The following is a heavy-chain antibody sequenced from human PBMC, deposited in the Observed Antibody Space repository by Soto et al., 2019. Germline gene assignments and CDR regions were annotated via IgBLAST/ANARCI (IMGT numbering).Heavy chain of an antibody. CDR1: GASITNRDTY. D-gene: IGHD2-21*02. CDR2: VYHSGRS. J-gene: IGHJ3*02. CDR3: ARLIPYCGGDCYSVGAFDI. V-gene: IGHV4-39*01. Sequence: QLQLQESGPGLVQPSETVSLTCTVSGASITNRDTYWGWIRQPPGKGLAWIGTVYHSGRSYYNPSLKSRVTMSVDTSKNEFSVILNSVTAADTAVYYCARLIPYCGGDCYSVGAFDIWGQGTMVTVSS.